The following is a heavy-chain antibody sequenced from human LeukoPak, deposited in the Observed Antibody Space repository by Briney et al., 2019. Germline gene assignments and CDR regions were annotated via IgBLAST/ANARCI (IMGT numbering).Heavy chain of an antibody. CDR1: GFSLSTSGMR. CDR3: ARTLYYYDSSGYYNTGDDAFDI. J-gene: IGHJ3*02. D-gene: IGHD3-22*01. Sequence: ESGPTLVNPTQTLTLTCTFSGFSLSTSGMRVSWIRQPTGKALEWLARINWDDDKFYSTSLKTRPTISKDTAKNQVVLTMTNMDPVDTATYYCARTLYYYDSSGYYNTGDDAFDIWGQGTMVTVSS. CDR2: INWDDDK. V-gene: IGHV2-70*04.